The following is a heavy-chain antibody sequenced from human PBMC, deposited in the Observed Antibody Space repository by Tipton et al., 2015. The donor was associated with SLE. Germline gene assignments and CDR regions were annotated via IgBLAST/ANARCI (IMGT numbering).Heavy chain of an antibody. V-gene: IGHV3-23*03. J-gene: IGHJ2*01. Sequence: GSLRLSCAASGFTFSSYALGWVRQAPGKGLEWVSVIYTGGDTYYADSVKGRLTISRDNSKNTVYLQMNSLRPEDTAVYYCARRAVTNDWYFDLWGRGTLVTVSS. CDR3: ARRAVTNDWYFDL. CDR2: IYTGGDT. D-gene: IGHD4-17*01. CDR1: GFTFSSYA.